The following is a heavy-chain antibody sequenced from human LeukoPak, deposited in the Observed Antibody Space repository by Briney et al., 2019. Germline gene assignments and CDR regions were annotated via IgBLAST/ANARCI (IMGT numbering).Heavy chain of an antibody. D-gene: IGHD5-12*01. Sequence: GSLRLSCAASGFTFSSYAMHWVRQAPGKGLEWVAVISYDGSNKYYADSVKGRFTISRDNSKNTLYLQMNSLRAEDTAVYYCAKGYRVATTKHFDYWGQGTLVTVSS. CDR3: AKGYRVATTKHFDY. CDR2: ISYDGSNK. J-gene: IGHJ4*02. CDR1: GFTFSSYA. V-gene: IGHV3-30*04.